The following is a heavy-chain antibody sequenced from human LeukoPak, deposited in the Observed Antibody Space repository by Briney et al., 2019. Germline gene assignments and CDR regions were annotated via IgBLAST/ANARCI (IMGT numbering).Heavy chain of an antibody. V-gene: IGHV3-23*01. Sequence: GGSLRLSCAASGFTFSNYAVNWVRQAPGKGLEWVSAISGSGGSTYYADSVKGRFTISRDNSKNTLYLQMNSLRAEDTAVYYCAKSDYSSSRPTFDYWGQGTLVTVSS. D-gene: IGHD6-13*01. J-gene: IGHJ4*02. CDR2: ISGSGGST. CDR3: AKSDYSSSRPTFDY. CDR1: GFTFSNYA.